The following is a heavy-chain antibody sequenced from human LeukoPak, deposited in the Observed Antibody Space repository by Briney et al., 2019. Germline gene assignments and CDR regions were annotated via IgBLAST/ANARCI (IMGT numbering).Heavy chain of an antibody. CDR1: GFTFSSHE. D-gene: IGHD2-15*01. Sequence: GGSLRLSCAAPGFTFSSHEMNWVRQAPGKGLEWVSYISSGGGSIQYADSVKGRFTISRDNAQNSLYLQMNSLRAEDTAVYYCARDMGGDPGGKPAGGWGQGTLVTVSS. CDR3: ARDMGGDPGGKPAGG. J-gene: IGHJ4*02. CDR2: ISSGGGSI. V-gene: IGHV3-48*03.